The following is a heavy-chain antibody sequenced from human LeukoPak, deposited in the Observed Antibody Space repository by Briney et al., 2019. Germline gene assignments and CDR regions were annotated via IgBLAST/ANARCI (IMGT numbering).Heavy chain of an antibody. Sequence: PGESLKISCKGSGYSFTSYWIGWVRQMPGKGLEWMGIIYPGDSDTRYRPSFQGQVTISADKSISTAYLQWSSLKTSDTAMYYCARVSGYSYGPFDFWGQGTLVTVSS. CDR3: ARVSGYSYGPFDF. V-gene: IGHV5-51*01. CDR2: IYPGDSDT. J-gene: IGHJ4*02. CDR1: GYSFTSYW. D-gene: IGHD5-18*01.